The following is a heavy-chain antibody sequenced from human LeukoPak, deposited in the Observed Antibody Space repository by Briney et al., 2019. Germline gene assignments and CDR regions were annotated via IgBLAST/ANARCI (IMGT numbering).Heavy chain of an antibody. CDR2: ISSSSSYI. CDR1: GFTFSSYS. Sequence: GGSLRLSCAASGFTFSSYSVNWVRQAPGKGLEWVSSISSSSSYIYYADSVKGRFTISRDNAKNSLYLQMNSLRAEDTAVYYCARGRSGSYYVSWGQGTLVTVSS. J-gene: IGHJ4*02. D-gene: IGHD1-26*01. CDR3: ARGRSGSYYVS. V-gene: IGHV3-21*01.